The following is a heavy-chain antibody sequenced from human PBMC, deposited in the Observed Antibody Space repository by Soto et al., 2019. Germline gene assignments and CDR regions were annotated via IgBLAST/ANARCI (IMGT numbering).Heavy chain of an antibody. CDR3: ARQRYSSSWRDDSWLAT. Sequence: EVQLVESGGGVVRPGGSLRLSCAASGFTFDDDGMSWVRQAPGKGLEWVSGINWNGGSTGYADSVKGRFTISRANANNSQYLQMNSLRGEDTALYHCARQRYSSSWRDDSWLATWGQGTLVTVSS. V-gene: IGHV3-20*01. J-gene: IGHJ5*02. CDR2: INWNGGST. D-gene: IGHD6-13*01. CDR1: GFTFDDDG.